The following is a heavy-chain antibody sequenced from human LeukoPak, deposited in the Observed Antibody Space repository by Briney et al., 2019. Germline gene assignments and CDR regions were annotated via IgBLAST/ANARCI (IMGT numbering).Heavy chain of an antibody. J-gene: IGHJ4*02. V-gene: IGHV4-61*01. D-gene: IGHD6-13*01. CDR2: IYYSGST. Sequence: SETLSLTCTVSGGSVSSGSYYWSWLRQPPGKGLEWIGYIYYSGSTNYNPSLKSRVTISVDTSKNQFSRKLSSVTAADTAVYYCARDTIAAAGSDYWGQGTLVTVSS. CDR3: ARDTIAAAGSDY. CDR1: GGSVSSGSYY.